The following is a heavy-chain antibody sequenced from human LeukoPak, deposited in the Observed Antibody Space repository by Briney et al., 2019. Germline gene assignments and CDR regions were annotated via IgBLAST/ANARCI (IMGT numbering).Heavy chain of an antibody. V-gene: IGHV1-8*03. Sequence: ASVKVSCKASGYTFPSYDINWVRQATGQGLEWMGWMNPNSGNTGYAQNFQGRLTFTRNTAISTAYMELSSLRSEDTAVYYCARGGAYCGGDCYFRFDPWGQGTLVTVSS. CDR1: GYTFPSYD. CDR2: MNPNSGNT. CDR3: ARGGAYCGGDCYFRFDP. J-gene: IGHJ5*02. D-gene: IGHD2-21*02.